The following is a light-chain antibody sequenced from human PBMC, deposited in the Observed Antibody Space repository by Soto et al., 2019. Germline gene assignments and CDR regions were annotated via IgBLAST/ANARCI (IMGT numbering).Light chain of an antibody. J-gene: IGKJ4*01. Sequence: DIQMTQSPSSLSASVGDRVTITCRASQSISSYLNWYQQKPGKAPKLLIYAASSLQSAVPSRFSGSGSGTDFTLTISSLQPEDFATYYCQQTYSTLLTFGGGTKVETK. CDR3: QQTYSTLLT. CDR2: AAS. CDR1: QSISSY. V-gene: IGKV1-39*01.